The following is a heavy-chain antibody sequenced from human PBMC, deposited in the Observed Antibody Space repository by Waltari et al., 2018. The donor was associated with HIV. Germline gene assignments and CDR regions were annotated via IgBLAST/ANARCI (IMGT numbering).Heavy chain of an antibody. D-gene: IGHD3-3*01. CDR2: ISAYNGNT. CDR1: GYTFTSYG. J-gene: IGHJ6*02. CDR3: ARDRARWGYDFWSGYYTDYYYYGMDV. Sequence: QVQLVQSGAEVKKPGASVKVSCKASGYTFTSYGISWVRQAPGQGLEWMGWISAYNGNTNYAQKLQGRVTMTTDTSTSTAYMELRSLRSDDTAVYYCARDRARWGYDFWSGYYTDYYYYGMDVWGQGTTVTVSS. V-gene: IGHV1-18*01.